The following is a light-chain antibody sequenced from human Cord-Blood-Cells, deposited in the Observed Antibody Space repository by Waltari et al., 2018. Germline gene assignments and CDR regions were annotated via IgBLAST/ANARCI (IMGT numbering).Light chain of an antibody. CDR1: QGISSY. CDR3: QQRNSYPIT. V-gene: IGKV1-9*01. J-gene: IGKJ5*01. CDR2: AAS. Sequence: DIQLTQSPSFLSASVGDRVTITCRASQGISSYLAWYQQKPGKAPKLLIYAASTLQSGVPSRFSGSGYGTEFTLTISSLQPEDFATYYCQQRNSYPITFGQGTRLEIK.